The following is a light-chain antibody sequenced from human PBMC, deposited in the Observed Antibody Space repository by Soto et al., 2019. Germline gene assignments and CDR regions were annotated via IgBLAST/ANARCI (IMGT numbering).Light chain of an antibody. CDR2: GAS. CDR3: QQYFNWPRT. CDR1: QTVSSTY. V-gene: IGKV3-15*01. J-gene: IGKJ1*01. Sequence: TQSPGTVSVSPGERATLSFVASQTVSSTYLAWYQQKPGQAPRLLIFGASTRATGIPARFSGSGSGTEFTLTISSLQSEDFAVYYCQQYFNWPRTFGQGTKVDIK.